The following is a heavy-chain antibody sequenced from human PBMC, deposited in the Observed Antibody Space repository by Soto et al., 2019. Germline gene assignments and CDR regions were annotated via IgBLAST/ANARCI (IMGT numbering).Heavy chain of an antibody. Sequence: GGSLRLSCAASGFTFSSYAMSWVRQAPGKGLEWVSAISGSGGSTYYADSVKGRFTISRDNSKNTLYLQMNSLRAEDTAVYYCAKSTRYCSGGSCYDFYYYYGMDVWGQGTTVTVSS. CDR3: AKSTRYCSGGSCYDFYYYYGMDV. J-gene: IGHJ6*02. CDR2: ISGSGGST. V-gene: IGHV3-23*01. CDR1: GFTFSSYA. D-gene: IGHD2-15*01.